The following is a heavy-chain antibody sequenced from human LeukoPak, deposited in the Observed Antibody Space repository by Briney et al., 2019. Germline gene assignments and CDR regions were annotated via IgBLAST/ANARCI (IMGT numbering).Heavy chain of an antibody. D-gene: IGHD7-27*01. Sequence: PGGSLRLSCAASGFTVSTNYMSWVRQAPGKGLELVSLIYTDGTTYYADSVKGRFTICRDKSKNTLHLQMNGLRADDTAVYYCARAALGIGDYWGQGTLVTVSS. CDR1: GFTVSTNY. CDR3: ARAALGIGDY. V-gene: IGHV3-66*01. CDR2: IYTDGTT. J-gene: IGHJ4*02.